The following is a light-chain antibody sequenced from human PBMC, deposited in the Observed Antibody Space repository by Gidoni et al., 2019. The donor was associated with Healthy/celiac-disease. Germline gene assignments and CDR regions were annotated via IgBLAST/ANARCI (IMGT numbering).Light chain of an antibody. CDR1: QSLLHSNGYNY. CDR3: MQALQTPRA. V-gene: IGKV2-28*01. CDR2: LGS. Sequence: DIVMTQSPLSLPVTPGEPASISCRSSQSLLHSNGYNYLDCYLQKPGQSPQLLIYLGSNRASGVPDRFSGCGSGTDFTLKISRVEAEDVRVYYCMQALQTPRAFGQGTKVESK. J-gene: IGKJ1*01.